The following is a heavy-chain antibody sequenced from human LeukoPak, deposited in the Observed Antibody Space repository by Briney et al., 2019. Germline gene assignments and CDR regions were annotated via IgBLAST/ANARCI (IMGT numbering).Heavy chain of an antibody. D-gene: IGHD2-8*02. J-gene: IGHJ3*02. CDR3: VRDRPAPTGGASDI. V-gene: IGHV4-38-2*02. Sequence: PSETLSLTCAVSDYSISSDYYWGWIRQPPGEGLEWIGSIYHSGSTYYNPSLKSRVIILVDTSKNQFSLKLTSVTAADTAVYYCVRDRPAPTGGASDIWGQGTMVTVSS. CDR1: DYSISSDYY. CDR2: IYHSGST.